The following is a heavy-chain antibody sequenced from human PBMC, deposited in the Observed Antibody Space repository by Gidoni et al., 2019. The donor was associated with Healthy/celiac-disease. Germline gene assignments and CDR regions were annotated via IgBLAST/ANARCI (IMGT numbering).Heavy chain of an antibody. V-gene: IGHV3-21*01. CDR3: ARYYDFWSGSIEYYFDY. D-gene: IGHD3-3*01. J-gene: IGHJ4*02. Sequence: EVQLVESGGGLVKPGGSLRLSCAASGFTFSSYRMNWVRQAPGKGLEWVSSISSSSSYIYYADSVKGRFTISRDNAKNSLYLQMNSLRAEDTAVYYCARYYDFWSGSIEYYFDYWGQGTLVTVSS. CDR1: GFTFSSYR. CDR2: ISSSSSYI.